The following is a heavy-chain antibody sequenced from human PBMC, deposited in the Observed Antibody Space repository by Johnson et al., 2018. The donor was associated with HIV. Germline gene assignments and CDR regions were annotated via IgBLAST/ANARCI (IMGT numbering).Heavy chain of an antibody. CDR3: AKDRHDYGDLDAFDI. Sequence: QVQLVESGGGLIQPGGSLRLSCAASGFTVSHNYMSWVRQAPGEGLEWVSAISGSGSTIYYADSVKGRFTISRDNAKNSLYLQMNSLRAEDTALYYCAKDRHDYGDLDAFDIWGQGTMVTVSS. J-gene: IGHJ3*02. CDR1: GFTVSHNY. V-gene: IGHV3-11*01. CDR2: ISGSGSTI. D-gene: IGHD4-17*01.